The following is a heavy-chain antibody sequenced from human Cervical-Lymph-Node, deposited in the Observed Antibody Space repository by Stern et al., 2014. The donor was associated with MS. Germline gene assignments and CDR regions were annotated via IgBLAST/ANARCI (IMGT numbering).Heavy chain of an antibody. Sequence: VQLVESGPGLVKPSQTLSLTCTVSGGSISSGSDYWSWIRQPVGKGLEWIGRIPPRGSAFYTPSLKSRVTISTDTSMNQFSLELNSATAADTAIYYCASGYRIFDYWGQGILVTVSS. CDR3: ASGYRIFDY. D-gene: IGHD5-18*01. J-gene: IGHJ4*02. CDR2: IPPRGSA. V-gene: IGHV4-61*02. CDR1: GGSISSGSDY.